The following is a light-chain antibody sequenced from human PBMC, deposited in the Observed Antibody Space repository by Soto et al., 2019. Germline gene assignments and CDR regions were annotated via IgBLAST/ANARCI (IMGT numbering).Light chain of an antibody. Sequence: DIQMTPSPSSLSASVGDRVTITCRARQGIRNDLGWYQQKPGKAPKRLIYAASSLQSGVPSRFSGCGSATEFPLTVSSLQLEDFSTYYCLQQRNCPPLMLGGGAKVDIK. CDR3: LQQRNCPPLM. V-gene: IGKV1-17*01. CDR2: AAS. CDR1: QGIRND. J-gene: IGKJ4*02.